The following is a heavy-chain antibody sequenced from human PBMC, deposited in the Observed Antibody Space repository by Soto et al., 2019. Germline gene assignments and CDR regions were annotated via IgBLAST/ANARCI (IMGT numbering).Heavy chain of an antibody. V-gene: IGHV3-9*01. CDR2: ISWNSGSI. Sequence: EVQLVESGGGLVQPGRSLRLSCAASGFTFDDYAMHWVRQAPGKGLEWVSGISWNSGSIGYADSVKGRFTIARDNAKNSLYLQMNRLRAEDTALYYCAKMGGPDPWGQGTLVTVSS. D-gene: IGHD6-25*01. CDR1: GFTFDDYA. J-gene: IGHJ5*02. CDR3: AKMGGPDP.